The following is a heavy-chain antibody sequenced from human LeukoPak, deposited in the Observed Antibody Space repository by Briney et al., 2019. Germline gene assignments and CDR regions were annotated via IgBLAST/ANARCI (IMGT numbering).Heavy chain of an antibody. CDR1: GGSFSSSGCI. D-gene: IGHD1-26*01. CDR3: ARHAGHSGRNLFAFDI. J-gene: IGHJ3*02. Sequence: SETLSLTCTVSGGSFSSSGCIGGWIRQSPGKGLEWIGSVYYSGSTYYNPSLKGRVTISVDTSKNQFSLRLNSVTATDTAVYHCARHAGHSGRNLFAFDIWGQGTMVTVSS. V-gene: IGHV4-39*01. CDR2: VYYSGST.